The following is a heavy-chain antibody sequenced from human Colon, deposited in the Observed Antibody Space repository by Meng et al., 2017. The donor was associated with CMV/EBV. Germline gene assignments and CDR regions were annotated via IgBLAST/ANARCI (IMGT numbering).Heavy chain of an antibody. Sequence: QVRLHQSGPSLVEPSGTLSLTCTVSGGSITNRNLWSWVRLPPGKGLEWIGEVYLGGTIHHHPSLQSRVTISLDKAKDQFSLELTSVTAADTAVYYCAGGSYQAWELLHYWGQGTLVTVSS. V-gene: IGHV4-4*02. CDR2: VYLGGTI. J-gene: IGHJ4*02. CDR3: AGGSYQAWELLHY. D-gene: IGHD1-26*01. CDR1: GGSITNRNL.